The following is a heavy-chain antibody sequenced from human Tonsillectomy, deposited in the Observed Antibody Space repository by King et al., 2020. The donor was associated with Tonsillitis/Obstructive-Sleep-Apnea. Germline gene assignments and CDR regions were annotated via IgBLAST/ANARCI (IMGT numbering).Heavy chain of an antibody. CDR1: GFTFSDYY. V-gene: IGHV3-11*05. J-gene: IGHJ3*02. D-gene: IGHD3-3*01. Sequence: VQLVESGGGLVKPGGSLRLSCAASGFTFSDYYMSWIRQAPGKGLEWASYISSSSSYTNYADSVKGRFTISRDNAKNSLYLQMNSLRAEDTAVYYCARDYDFWSGYWHDAFDIWGQGTMVTVSS. CDR3: ARDYDFWSGYWHDAFDI. CDR2: ISSSSSYT.